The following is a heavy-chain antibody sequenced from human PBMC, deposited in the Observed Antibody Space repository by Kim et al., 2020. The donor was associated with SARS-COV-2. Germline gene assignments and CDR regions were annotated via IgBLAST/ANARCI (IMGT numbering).Heavy chain of an antibody. CDR3: ARGFLAPLLWFGESPYIQHNNRFDP. D-gene: IGHD3-10*01. CDR2: IYSGGST. J-gene: IGHJ5*02. CDR1: GFTVSSNY. Sequence: GGSLRLSCAASGFTVSSNYMSWVRQAPGKGLEWVSVIYSGGSTYYADSVKGRFTISRDNSKNTLYLQMNSLRAEDTAVYYCARGFLAPLLWFGESPYIQHNNRFDPWGQGTLVTVSS. V-gene: IGHV3-53*01.